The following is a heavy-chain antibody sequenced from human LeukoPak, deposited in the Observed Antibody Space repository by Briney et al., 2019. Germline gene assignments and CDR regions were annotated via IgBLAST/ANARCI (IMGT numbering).Heavy chain of an antibody. J-gene: IGHJ4*02. CDR2: INPSGGST. Sequence: ASVKVSCKASGYTFTSYYMHWVRQAPGQGLEWMRIINPSGGSTSYAQKFQGRVTMTRDTSTSTAYMELSSLRSEDTAVYYCARVSSELRSLRDWGQGTLVTVSS. CDR3: ARVSSELRSLRD. D-gene: IGHD3-16*01. V-gene: IGHV1-46*01. CDR1: GYTFTSYY.